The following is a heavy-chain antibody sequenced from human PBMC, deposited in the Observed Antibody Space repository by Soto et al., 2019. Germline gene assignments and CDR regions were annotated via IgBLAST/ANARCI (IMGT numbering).Heavy chain of an antibody. CDR3: AKGPIAVAGIGVYFDY. CDR2: TSHDGSNK. CDR1: GFSFSSYG. Sequence: QVQLVDSGGGVVQPGRSLRLSCAASGFSFSSYGMHWVRQAPGKGLEWVAVTSHDGSNKYYADSVKGRFTISRDNSNNMLYLQMNSLRVEDTAVYYCAKGPIAVAGIGVYFDYWGQGTLVTVSS. V-gene: IGHV3-30*18. J-gene: IGHJ4*02. D-gene: IGHD6-19*01.